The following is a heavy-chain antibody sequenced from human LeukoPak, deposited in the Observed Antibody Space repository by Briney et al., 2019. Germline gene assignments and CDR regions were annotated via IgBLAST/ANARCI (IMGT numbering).Heavy chain of an antibody. Sequence: PSETLSLTCTVPGGSISSSSYYWGWIRQPPGKGLEWIGSIYYSGSTYYNPSLKSRVTISVDTSKNQFSLKLSSVTAADTAVYYCARALGRGYFDWSLSHWGQGTLVTVSS. CDR2: IYYSGST. J-gene: IGHJ4*02. CDR1: GGSISSSSYY. V-gene: IGHV4-39*07. D-gene: IGHD3-9*01. CDR3: ARALGRGYFDWSLSH.